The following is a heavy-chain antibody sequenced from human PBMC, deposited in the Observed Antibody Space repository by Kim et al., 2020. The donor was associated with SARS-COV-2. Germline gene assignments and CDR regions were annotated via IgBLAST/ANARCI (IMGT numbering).Heavy chain of an antibody. CDR3: AREEVHYTSSLDY. D-gene: IGHD6-6*01. Sequence: ASVKVSCKTSGYNFPDYYIHLVRQAPGQGLEWMGWLNPNSGGTIYAQNFQGRVAMTRDMSISAAYMELSRLTSDDTALYYCAREEVHYTSSLDYWGRGTLVTVSS. J-gene: IGHJ4*02. CDR1: GYNFPDYY. V-gene: IGHV1-2*02. CDR2: LNPNSGGT.